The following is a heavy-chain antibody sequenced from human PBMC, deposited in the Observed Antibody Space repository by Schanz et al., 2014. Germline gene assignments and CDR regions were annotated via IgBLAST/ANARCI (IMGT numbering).Heavy chain of an antibody. CDR2: ISGDHRNT. CDR1: GFGFSSYS. J-gene: IGHJ2*01. CDR3: AKDAPYPFDL. Sequence: EVQLVESGGGLIQPGGSLRLSCAASGFGFSSYSMNWVRQAPGKGLVWVSSISGDHRNTFYADSVKGRFTISRDNSKNTLYLQMNSLRAEDTAIYYCAKDAPYPFDLWGRGTLITVSS. V-gene: IGHV3-23*04.